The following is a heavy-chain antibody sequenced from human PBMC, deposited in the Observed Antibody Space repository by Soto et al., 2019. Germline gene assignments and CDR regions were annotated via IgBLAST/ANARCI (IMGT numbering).Heavy chain of an antibody. CDR3: ARDPYSSSWFDKNWFDP. D-gene: IGHD6-13*01. CDR2: INAGNGNT. V-gene: IGHV1-3*01. J-gene: IGHJ5*02. Sequence: ASVKVSCKASGYTFTSYAMHWVRQAPGQRREWMGWINAGNGNTKYSQKFQGRVTITRDTSASTAYMELSSLRSEDTAVYYCARDPYSSSWFDKNWFDPWGQGXLVTVYS. CDR1: GYTFTSYA.